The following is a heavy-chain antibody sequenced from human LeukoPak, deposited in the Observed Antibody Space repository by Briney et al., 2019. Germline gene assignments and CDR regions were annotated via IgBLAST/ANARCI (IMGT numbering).Heavy chain of an antibody. D-gene: IGHD6-19*01. Sequence: GGSLRLSCAASGFTFDDYTMNWVRQAPGKGLEWVSSISSSTYIYYADSVKGRFTISRDNAKNSLYVQMNSLRDEDTAVYYCAREGMPVAGTDSWGQGTLVTVSS. J-gene: IGHJ4*02. CDR3: AREGMPVAGTDS. CDR1: GFTFDDYT. CDR2: ISSSTYI. V-gene: IGHV3-69-1*01.